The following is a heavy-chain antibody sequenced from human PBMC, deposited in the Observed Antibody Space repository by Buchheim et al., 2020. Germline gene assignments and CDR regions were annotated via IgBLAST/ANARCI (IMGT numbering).Heavy chain of an antibody. CDR2: ISSTSTSI. CDR1: GFTFRTYS. Sequence: EVQLVESGGDLVQPGGSLRLSCAASGFTFRTYSMNWVRQAPGKGLEWVSYISSTSTSIYYADSVKGRFTISRDNVLHSLYLQMNSLRAEDTAVYYCARDNGYYDILTGDYTGWFDPWGQGTL. D-gene: IGHD3-9*01. V-gene: IGHV3-48*01. CDR3: ARDNGYYDILTGDYTGWFDP. J-gene: IGHJ5*02.